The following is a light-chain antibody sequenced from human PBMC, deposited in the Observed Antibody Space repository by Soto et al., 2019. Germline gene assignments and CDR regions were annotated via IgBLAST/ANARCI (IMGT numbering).Light chain of an antibody. CDR2: GNS. Sequence: QSVLTQPPSVSGAPGQMVTISCTGSSSNIGAGYDVHWYQQLPRTAPKLLIYGNSNRPSGVPDRFSASKSGTSASLAITGLQPEDEADYYCAAWDDSLNGLYVFGTGTKVTVL. V-gene: IGLV1-40*01. CDR1: SSNIGAGYD. J-gene: IGLJ1*01. CDR3: AAWDDSLNGLYV.